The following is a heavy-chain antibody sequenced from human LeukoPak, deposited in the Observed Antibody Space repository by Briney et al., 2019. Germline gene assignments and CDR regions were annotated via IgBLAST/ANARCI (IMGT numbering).Heavy chain of an antibody. Sequence: PGGSLRLSCAASGFTFSSYGMHWVRQAPGEGLEWVAFIRYDGSNKYYTDSVKARFTISRDNSKNTLYLQMNSLRVEDTAVYYCASSSGSYPPAPFDYWGQGTLVTVSS. CDR3: ASSSGSYPPAPFDY. V-gene: IGHV3-30*02. D-gene: IGHD3-10*01. J-gene: IGHJ4*02. CDR2: IRYDGSNK. CDR1: GFTFSSYG.